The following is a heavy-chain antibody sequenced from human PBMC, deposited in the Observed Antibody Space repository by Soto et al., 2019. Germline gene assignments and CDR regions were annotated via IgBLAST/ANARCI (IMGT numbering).Heavy chain of an antibody. CDR1: GGSISSRNW. J-gene: IGHJ5*02. CDR3: ARERVDRRDGYTRNTFNWLDP. V-gene: IGHV4-4*02. D-gene: IGHD5-12*01. Sequence: QVQLQESGPGLVKPSGTLSLTCTVSGGSISSRNWWSWVRQPPGKGLEWIGEIYHTGSTNYNPSLKSRVTISLDKSKNQFSLKLSSVTAADTAVYYCARERVDRRDGYTRNTFNWLDPWCQWTLVTVSS. CDR2: IYHTGST.